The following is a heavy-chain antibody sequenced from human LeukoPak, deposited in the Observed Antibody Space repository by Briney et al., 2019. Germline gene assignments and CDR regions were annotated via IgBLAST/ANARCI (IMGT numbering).Heavy chain of an antibody. Sequence: YPSQTLSLTCTVSGGSISSGDYYWSWIRQPPGKGLEWIGYIYYSGSTYYNPSLKSRVTVSMDKSKNQFFLKLTSETAADTAVYYCATHMAVAGWGAFDIWGQGTMVTVSS. CDR1: GGSISSGDYY. D-gene: IGHD6-19*01. J-gene: IGHJ3*02. CDR2: IYYSGST. V-gene: IGHV4-30-4*01. CDR3: ATHMAVAGWGAFDI.